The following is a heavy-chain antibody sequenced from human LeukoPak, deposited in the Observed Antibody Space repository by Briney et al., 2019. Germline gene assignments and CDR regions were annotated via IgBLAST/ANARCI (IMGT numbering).Heavy chain of an antibody. CDR2: IYYSGST. V-gene: IGHV4-59*08. CDR1: GGSISSYY. D-gene: IGHD6-13*01. Sequence: SETLTLTCTVSGGSISSYYWSWIRQPPGKGLEWIGYIYYSGSTNYNPSLKSRVTISVDTSKNQFSLKLSSVTAANTAVYYCARHVNFGSWDLDYWGQGTLVTVSS. CDR3: ARHVNFGSWDLDY. J-gene: IGHJ4*02.